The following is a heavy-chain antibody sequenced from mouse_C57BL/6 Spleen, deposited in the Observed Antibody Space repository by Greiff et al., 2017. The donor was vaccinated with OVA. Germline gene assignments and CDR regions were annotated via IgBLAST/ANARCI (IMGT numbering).Heavy chain of an antibody. CDR3: ARESFYYGNKYFDY. CDR2: IDPSDSET. CDR1: GYTFTSYW. Sequence: QVQLQQPGAELVRPGSSVKLSCKASGYTFTSYWMHWVKQRPIQGLEWIGNIDPSDSETHYNQKFKDKATLTVDKSSSTAYMQLSSRTSEYSAVYYCARESFYYGNKYFDYWGQGTTLTVSS. J-gene: IGHJ2*01. D-gene: IGHD2-1*01. V-gene: IGHV1-52*01.